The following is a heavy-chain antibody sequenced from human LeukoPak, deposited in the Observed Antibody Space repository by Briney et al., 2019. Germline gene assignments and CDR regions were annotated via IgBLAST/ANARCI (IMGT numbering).Heavy chain of an antibody. CDR3: ARAYDSGSYVFDY. Sequence: SVKVSCKASGGTFSSYAISWVRQAPGQGLEWMGRIIPIFGTANYAQKFQGRVTITTDESTSTAYMELSSLRSEDTAVYYCARAYDSGSYVFDYWGQGTLVTVSS. V-gene: IGHV1-69*05. D-gene: IGHD1-26*01. CDR1: GGTFSSYA. CDR2: IIPIFGTA. J-gene: IGHJ4*02.